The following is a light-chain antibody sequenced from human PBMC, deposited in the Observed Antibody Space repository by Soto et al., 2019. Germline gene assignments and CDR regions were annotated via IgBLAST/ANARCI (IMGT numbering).Light chain of an antibody. CDR1: QTIYSN. Sequence: IVMTQSPATLSVSPGERATLSCRAGQTIYSNVAWYQQRPGQAPRLLIYRASTRATGVPARFSGSRSGTEFTLTISGLQSEDFALYYCQQYQNLWTFGQGTKVAIK. V-gene: IGKV3-15*01. CDR3: QQYQNLWT. J-gene: IGKJ1*01. CDR2: RAS.